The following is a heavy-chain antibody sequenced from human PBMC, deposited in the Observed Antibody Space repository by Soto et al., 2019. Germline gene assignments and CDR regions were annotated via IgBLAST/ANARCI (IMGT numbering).Heavy chain of an antibody. D-gene: IGHD1-1*01. Sequence: PGGSLRLSCAASGFTFSSYAMSWFRQAPGKGLEWVSSISGSGGGTYYADSVEGRFTFSRDNSKNTLYLQMNSLRAEDTAVYYCAKFGMATTKRSPPYYIDYWGQGALVTVSS. CDR3: AKFGMATTKRSPPYYIDY. J-gene: IGHJ4*02. CDR1: GFTFSSYA. V-gene: IGHV3-23*01. CDR2: ISGSGGGT.